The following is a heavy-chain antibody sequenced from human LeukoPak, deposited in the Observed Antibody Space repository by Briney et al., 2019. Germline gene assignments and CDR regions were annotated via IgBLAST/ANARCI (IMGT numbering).Heavy chain of an antibody. CDR3: ARYYYDSSGYCWRVYYGMDV. CDR1: GGTFSSYA. V-gene: IGHV1-69*13. D-gene: IGHD3-22*01. CDR2: IIPIFGTA. J-gene: IGHJ6*02. Sequence: ASVKVSCKASGGTFSSYAISWVRQAPGQGLEWMGGIIPIFGTANYAQKFQGRVTITADESTSTAYMELSSLRSEDTAVYYCARYYYDSSGYCWRVYYGMDVWGQGTTVTVSS.